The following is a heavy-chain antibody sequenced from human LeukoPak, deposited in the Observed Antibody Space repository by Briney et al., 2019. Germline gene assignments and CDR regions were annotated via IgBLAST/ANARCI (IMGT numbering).Heavy chain of an antibody. D-gene: IGHD3-10*01. CDR1: GFSFSSYA. V-gene: IGHV3-23*01. CDR2: VSETGGGT. CDR3: AVTYGSGAYNLNY. Sequence: PGGSLGLSCAASGFSFSSYAMSWVRQPPGKGLEWVSTVSETGGGTYYADSVKGRFTISRDNSKNTLYVEMNSLRAEDTAIYYCAVTYGSGAYNLNYWGQGTLVSVSS. J-gene: IGHJ4*02.